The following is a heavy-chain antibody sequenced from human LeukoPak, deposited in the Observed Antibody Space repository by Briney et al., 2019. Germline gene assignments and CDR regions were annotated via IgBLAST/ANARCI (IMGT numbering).Heavy chain of an antibody. D-gene: IGHD2-2*01. CDR2: INPSGGST. V-gene: IGHV1-46*01. J-gene: IGHJ6*02. Sequence: ASVKVSCTASGYTFTSYYMHWVRQAPGQGLEWMGIINPSGGSTSYAQKFQGRVTMTRDTSTSTVYMELSSLRSEDTAVYYCARLNRQEVVGMDVWGQGTTVTVSS. CDR3: ARLNRQEVVGMDV. CDR1: GYTFTSYY.